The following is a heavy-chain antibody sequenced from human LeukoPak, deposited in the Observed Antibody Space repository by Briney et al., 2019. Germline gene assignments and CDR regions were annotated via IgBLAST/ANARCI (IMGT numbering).Heavy chain of an antibody. V-gene: IGHV4-4*07. D-gene: IGHD3-22*01. CDR1: GGSISSYH. Sequence: SETLSLTCTVSGGSISSYHWSWIRQPAGKGLEWIGRIYTSGSTNYNPSLKSRVTMSVDTSKNQFSLKLSSVTAADTAVYYCARGNGNYYDSSGYYYYYYGMDVWGQGTTVTVSS. CDR2: IYTSGST. CDR3: ARGNGNYYDSSGYYYYYYGMDV. J-gene: IGHJ6*02.